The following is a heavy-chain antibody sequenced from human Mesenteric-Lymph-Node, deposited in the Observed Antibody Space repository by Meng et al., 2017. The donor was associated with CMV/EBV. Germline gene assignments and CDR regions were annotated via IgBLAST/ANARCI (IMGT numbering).Heavy chain of an antibody. CDR3: GGGGGGYNYGYRGDY. J-gene: IGHJ4*02. D-gene: IGHD5-18*01. Sequence: ASVKVSCKASGYGFTSYYMHWVRQAPGQGLEWMGIINPSGGSTNYAQKFQGRVTMIRDTSTSTVYMELSSLRSEDTALYYCGGGGGGYNYGYRGDYWGQGTLVTVSS. CDR1: GYGFTSYY. V-gene: IGHV1-46*01. CDR2: INPSGGST.